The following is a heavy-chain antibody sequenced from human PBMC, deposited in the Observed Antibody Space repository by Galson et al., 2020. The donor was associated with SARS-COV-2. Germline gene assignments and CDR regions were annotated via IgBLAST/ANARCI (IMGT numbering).Heavy chain of an antibody. CDR3: AKHGSGSWPPFDP. J-gene: IGHJ5*02. V-gene: IGHV3-30*18. CDR2: ISYDGSNK. D-gene: IGHD3-10*01. CDR1: GFTFSSYG. Sequence: GGSLRLSCAASGFTFSSYGMHWVRQAPGKGLEWVAVISYDGSNKYYADSVKGRFTISRDNSKNTLYLQMNSLRAEDTAVYYCAKHGSGSWPPFDPRGQGTLVTVSS.